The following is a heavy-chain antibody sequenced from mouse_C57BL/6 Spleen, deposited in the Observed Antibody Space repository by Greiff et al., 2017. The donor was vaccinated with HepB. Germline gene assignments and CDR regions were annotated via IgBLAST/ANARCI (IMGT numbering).Heavy chain of an antibody. CDR2: IDPSDSET. V-gene: IGHV1-52*01. CDR1: GYTFTSYW. J-gene: IGHJ1*03. CDR3: ARGGGSSYRYFDV. Sequence: QVQLQQPGAELVRPGSSVKLSCKASGYTFTSYWMHWVKQRPIQGLEWIGNIDPSDSETHYNQKFKDKATLTVDKSSSTAYMQLSSLTSEDSAVYYCARGGGSSYRYFDVWGTGTTVTVSS. D-gene: IGHD1-1*01.